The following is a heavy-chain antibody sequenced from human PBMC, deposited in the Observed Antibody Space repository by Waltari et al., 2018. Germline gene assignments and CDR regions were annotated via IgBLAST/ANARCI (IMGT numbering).Heavy chain of an antibody. CDR1: GGSFSGYY. D-gene: IGHD3-10*01. CDR2: INHSGST. J-gene: IGHJ5*02. Sequence: QVQLQQWGAGLLKPSETLSLTCAVYGGSFSGYYWSWIRQPPGKGLEWIGEINHSGSTNDNPSLKSRVTISVDTSKNQFSLKLSSVTAADTAVYYCARVVLLWFTGPGWFDPWGQGTLVTVSS. CDR3: ARVVLLWFTGPGWFDP. V-gene: IGHV4-34*01.